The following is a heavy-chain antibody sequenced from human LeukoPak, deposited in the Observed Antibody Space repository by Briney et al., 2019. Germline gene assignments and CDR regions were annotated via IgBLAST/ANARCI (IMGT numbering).Heavy chain of an antibody. CDR1: GGSISSYY. CDR3: ARIVVPAVPDYYYYGMDV. Sequence: SETLSLTCTVSGGSISSYYWSRIRQPPGKGLEWIGYIYYSGSTNYNPSLKSRVTISVDTSKNQFSLKLSSVTAADTAVYYCARIVVPAVPDYYYYGMDVWGRGTTVTVSS. V-gene: IGHV4-59*01. J-gene: IGHJ6*02. CDR2: IYYSGST. D-gene: IGHD2-2*01.